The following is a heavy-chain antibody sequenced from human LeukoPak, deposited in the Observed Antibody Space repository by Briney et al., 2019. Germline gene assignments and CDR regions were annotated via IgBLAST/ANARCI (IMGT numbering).Heavy chain of an antibody. V-gene: IGHV3-74*01. CDR1: GFTFSRYW. D-gene: IGHD5-24*01. CDR3: VRDGDAYNFDC. CDR2: TNKDGTSS. J-gene: IGHJ4*02. Sequence: GGSLRLSCAASGFTFSRYWMHWVRQAPGKGLVWVARTNKDGTSSNYADSVKGRVTISRDNAENTLYLQMSGLRADDTAVYFCVRDGDAYNFDCWGQGTLVTVSS.